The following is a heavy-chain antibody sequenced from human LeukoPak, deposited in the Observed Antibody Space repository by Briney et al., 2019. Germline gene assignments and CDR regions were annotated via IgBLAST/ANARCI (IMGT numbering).Heavy chain of an antibody. CDR1: GFTVSSNY. D-gene: IGHD4-17*01. CDR2: IYNGGST. J-gene: IGHJ6*02. Sequence: GGSLRLSCAASGFTVSSNYMSWVRQAPGKGLEWVSVIYNGGSTYYADSVKGRFTISRDNSKNTLYLQMNSLRAEDTAVYYCARADYGDYGYYYGMDVWGQGTTVTVSS. V-gene: IGHV3-66*01. CDR3: ARADYGDYGYYYGMDV.